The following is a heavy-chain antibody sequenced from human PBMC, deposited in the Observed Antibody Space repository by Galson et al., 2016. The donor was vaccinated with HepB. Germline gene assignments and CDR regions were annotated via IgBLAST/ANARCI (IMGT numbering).Heavy chain of an antibody. D-gene: IGHD2/OR15-2a*01. CDR2: IFSNDAK. CDR1: GFSLSNARMG. Sequence: PALVKPTQTLTLTCTVSGFSLSNARMGVAWIRQPPGKALEWLAHIFSNDAKSLSTSLKSRLTISKDTSKSQVVLTMTNMDPVDTATYYWARLIGDTFDLLDLWSQGTLVTVSS. CDR3: ARLIGDTFDLLDL. J-gene: IGHJ4*02. V-gene: IGHV2-26*01.